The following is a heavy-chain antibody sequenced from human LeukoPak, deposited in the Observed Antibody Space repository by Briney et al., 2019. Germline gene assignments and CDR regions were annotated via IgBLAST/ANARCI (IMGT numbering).Heavy chain of an antibody. D-gene: IGHD5-12*01. CDR2: INPNSGGT. J-gene: IGHJ5*02. Sequence: GASVKVSCKASGYTFTGYYMQWVRQAPGQGLEWMGWINPNSGGTNYAQKFQGRVTMTRDTSISTAYMELSRLRSDDTAVYYCARDGGYELNNWFDPWGQGTLVTVSS. CDR1: GYTFTGYY. V-gene: IGHV1-2*02. CDR3: ARDGGYELNNWFDP.